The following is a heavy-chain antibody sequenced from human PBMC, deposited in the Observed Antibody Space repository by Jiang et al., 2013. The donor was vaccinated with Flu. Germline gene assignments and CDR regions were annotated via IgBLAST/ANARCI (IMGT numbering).Heavy chain of an antibody. CDR3: ARGGAFQQLLDY. J-gene: IGHJ4*02. D-gene: IGHD6-13*01. V-gene: IGHV1-18*01. Sequence: LQGRVTMTTDTSTSTAYMELRSLRSDDTAVYYCARGGAFQQLLDYWGQGTLVTVSS.